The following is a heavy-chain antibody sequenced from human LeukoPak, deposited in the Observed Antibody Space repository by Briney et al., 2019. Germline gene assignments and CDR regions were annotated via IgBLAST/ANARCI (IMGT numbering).Heavy chain of an antibody. J-gene: IGHJ6*03. Sequence: GGSLRLSCAASGFTLSSYSMNWVRQAPGKGLEWVSSISISSFYIYYADSVKGRFTISRDNTKKLLYLQMNGLRAEDTAVYYCARDPSPRTSYYYYYMDVWGKGTTVTVSS. CDR1: GFTLSSYS. CDR3: ARDPSPRTSYYYYYMDV. D-gene: IGHD2-2*01. CDR2: ISISSFYI. V-gene: IGHV3-21*01.